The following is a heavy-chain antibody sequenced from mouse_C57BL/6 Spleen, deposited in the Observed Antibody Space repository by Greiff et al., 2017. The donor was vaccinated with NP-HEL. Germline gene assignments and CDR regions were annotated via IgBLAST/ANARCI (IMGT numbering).Heavy chain of an antibody. J-gene: IGHJ2*01. D-gene: IGHD1-1*01. CDR3: TKLITTVVGADY. CDR2: IDPETGGT. Sequence: VQLKESGAELVRPGASVTLSCKASGYTFTDYEMHWVKQTPVHGLEWIGAIDPETGGTAYNQKFKGKAILTADKSSSTAYMELRSLTSEDSAVYYCTKLITTVVGADYWGQGTTLTVSS. CDR1: GYTFTDYE. V-gene: IGHV1-15*01.